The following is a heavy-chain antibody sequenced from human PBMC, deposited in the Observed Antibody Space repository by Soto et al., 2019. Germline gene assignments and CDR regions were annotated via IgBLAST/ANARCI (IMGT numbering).Heavy chain of an antibody. CDR1: GDSVSSNSAA. J-gene: IGHJ4*02. CDR3: ARIVGATVDY. CDR2: TYYRSKWYN. V-gene: IGHV6-1*01. Sequence: SQTLSHTCAISGDSVSSNSAAWNWIRQSPWRGLEWLGRTYYRSKWYNDYVISVESRITINTDTSKNQFSLQLNSVTPEDTAVYYCARIVGATVDYWGQGTLVTVSS. D-gene: IGHD1-26*01.